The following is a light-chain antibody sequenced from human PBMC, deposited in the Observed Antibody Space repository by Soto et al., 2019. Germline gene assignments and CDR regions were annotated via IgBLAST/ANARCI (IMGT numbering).Light chain of an antibody. Sequence: EIVMTQSPVPLSVSPGERATLSCRASQTIRSDLAWYQQKPGQAPRLLISDASTRATSIPARFNGSGSGTEFTLAISSLQSEDFAIYYCHQYNTWPLTLGGGTKVDI. CDR1: QTIRSD. CDR3: HQYNTWPLT. CDR2: DAS. J-gene: IGKJ4*01. V-gene: IGKV3-15*01.